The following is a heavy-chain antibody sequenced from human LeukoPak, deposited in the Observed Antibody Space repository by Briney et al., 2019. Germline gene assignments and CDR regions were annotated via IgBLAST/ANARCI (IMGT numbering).Heavy chain of an antibody. Sequence: GESLKISCKGSGYTFTSYWIGWVRQMPGKGLEWMGIIYPGDSDARYSPSFQGQVTTSADKSISTAYLQWSSLKASDTAMYYCARRGYCSSTSCYMHAFDIWGQGTMVTVSS. V-gene: IGHV5-51*01. CDR2: IYPGDSDA. CDR1: GYTFTSYW. J-gene: IGHJ3*02. CDR3: ARRGYCSSTSCYMHAFDI. D-gene: IGHD2-2*02.